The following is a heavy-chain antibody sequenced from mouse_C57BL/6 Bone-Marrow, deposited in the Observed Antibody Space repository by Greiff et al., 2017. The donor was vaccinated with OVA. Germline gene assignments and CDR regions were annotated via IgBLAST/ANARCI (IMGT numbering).Heavy chain of an antibody. CDR1: GYTFTDYE. CDR2: IDPETGGT. J-gene: IGHJ2*01. V-gene: IGHV1-15*01. D-gene: IGHD1-1*01. CDR3: TISCGSSHPLDY. Sequence: VQLQQSGAELVRPGASVTLSCKASGYTFTDYEMHWVKQTPVHGLEWIGAIDPETGGTAYNQKFKGKAILTADKSSSTAYMELRSLTSEDSAVYYCTISCGSSHPLDYWGQGTTLTVSS.